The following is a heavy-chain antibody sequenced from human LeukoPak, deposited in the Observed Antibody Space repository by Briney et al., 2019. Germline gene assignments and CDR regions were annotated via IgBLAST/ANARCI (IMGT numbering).Heavy chain of an antibody. V-gene: IGHV3-7*01. D-gene: IGHD3-10*01. Sequence: GGSLRLSCAGSGFTFSTYWLSWVRQAPGKGLEWVANIKEDGSEKYYVDSVKGRFTISRDNAKNSLYLQMNSLRAEDTAVYYCARDFSELLWFGEPAYFDYWGQGTLVTVSS. J-gene: IGHJ4*02. CDR2: IKEDGSEK. CDR1: GFTFSTYW. CDR3: ARDFSELLWFGEPAYFDY.